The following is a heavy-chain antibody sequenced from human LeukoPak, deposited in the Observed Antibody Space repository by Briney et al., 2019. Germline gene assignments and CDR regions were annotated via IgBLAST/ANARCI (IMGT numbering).Heavy chain of an antibody. V-gene: IGHV3-15*01. CDR1: GFTVSSNY. CDR2: IKSKTDGGTT. D-gene: IGHD6-19*01. J-gene: IGHJ4*02. Sequence: PGGSLRLSCAASGFTVSSNYMSWVRQAPGKGLEWVGRIKSKTDGGTTDYAAPVKGRFTISRDDSKNTLYLQMNSLKTEDTAVYYCTTVGGGIAVAGWSIRSDYWGQGTLVTVSS. CDR3: TTVGGGIAVAGWSIRSDY.